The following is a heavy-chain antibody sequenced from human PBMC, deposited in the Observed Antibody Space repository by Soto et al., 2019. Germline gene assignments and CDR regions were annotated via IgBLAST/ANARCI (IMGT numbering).Heavy chain of an antibody. J-gene: IGHJ4*02. Sequence: PGGSLRLSCVASGFTFSVSAMTWVRQAPGKGPEWVSTTGLSGRTTYYGDSVKGRFTVSRDNSKNTLDLQMNSLRAEDTAVYYCATVHSTSRSFNFWGRGTLVTVSS. V-gene: IGHV3-23*01. CDR3: ATVHSTSRSFNF. D-gene: IGHD6-13*01. CDR1: GFTFSVSA. CDR2: TGLSGRTT.